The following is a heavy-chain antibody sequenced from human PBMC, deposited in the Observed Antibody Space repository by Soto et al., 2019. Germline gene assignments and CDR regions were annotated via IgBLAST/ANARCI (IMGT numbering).Heavy chain of an antibody. D-gene: IGHD3-3*01. CDR1: GGSFSGYY. J-gene: IGHJ5*02. CDR3: ARKRGSYYDFWSGYYGGFDP. CDR2: INHSGST. Sequence: QVQLQQWGAGLLKPSETLSLTCAVYGGSFSGYYWSWIRQPPGKGLEWIGEINHSGSTNYNPSLKSRVTISVDTSKNQFSLKLSSVTAADTAVYYCARKRGSYYDFWSGYYGGFDPWGQGTLVTVSS. V-gene: IGHV4-34*01.